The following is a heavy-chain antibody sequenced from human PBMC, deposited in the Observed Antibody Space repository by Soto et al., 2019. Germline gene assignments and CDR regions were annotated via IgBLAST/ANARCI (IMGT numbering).Heavy chain of an antibody. CDR2: ISSSSTYI. J-gene: IGHJ6*02. CDR3: ASQTSGYYYYGMDV. CDR1: GFTSSSYS. Sequence: EVQLVEYGGGLVKPGGSLRLSCAASGFTSSSYSMDWVRQAPGKGLEWVSSISSSSTYIHYADSVKGRFTISRDNAKNSRYLQMNGRSAEDTAVYYCASQTSGYYYYGMDVWGQGTTVTVSS. V-gene: IGHV3-21*01.